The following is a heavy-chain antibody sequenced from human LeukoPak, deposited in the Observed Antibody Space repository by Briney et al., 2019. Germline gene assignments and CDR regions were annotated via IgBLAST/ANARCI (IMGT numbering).Heavy chain of an antibody. CDR2: IYTSGST. CDR3: ARDRRYDFWSGHDLNWFDP. V-gene: IGHV4-4*07. CDR1: GGSISSYY. J-gene: IGHJ5*02. Sequence: PSETLSLTCTVSGGSISSYYWSWIRQPAGKGLEWIGRIYTSGSTNYNPSLKSRVTMSVDTSKNQFSLKLSSVTAADTAVYYRARDRRYDFWSGHDLNWFDPWGQGTLVTVSS. D-gene: IGHD3-3*01.